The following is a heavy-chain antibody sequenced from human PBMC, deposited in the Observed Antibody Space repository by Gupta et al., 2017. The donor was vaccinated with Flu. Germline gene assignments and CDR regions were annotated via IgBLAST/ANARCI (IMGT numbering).Heavy chain of an antibody. CDR3: TRGMYDSRGYSNAFDY. CDR1: GDSINNNY. Sequence: VKPSETLSLTCTVSGDSINNNYWGWIRRSPGKGLEWVGYVHHSGSTKYNPSLESRVTMSMDTSKNHFSLKLTSVTAADTAVYYCTRGMYDSRGYSNAFDYWGQGTLVTVSS. J-gene: IGHJ4*02. CDR2: VHHSGST. V-gene: IGHV4-59*08. D-gene: IGHD3-22*01.